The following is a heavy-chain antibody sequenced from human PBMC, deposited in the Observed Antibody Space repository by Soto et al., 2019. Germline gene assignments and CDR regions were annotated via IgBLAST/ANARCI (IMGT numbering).Heavy chain of an antibody. CDR3: AGNCISTSCYGVDA. D-gene: IGHD2-2*01. J-gene: IGHJ5*02. CDR1: GGSISSYY. V-gene: IGHV4-59*01. CDR2: IYYSGST. Sequence: SETLSLTCTVSGGSISSYYWSWIRQPPGKGLEWIGYIYYSGSTNYNPSLKSRVTISVDMSKNQFSLKLSSVTAADTAVYYCAGNCISTSCYGVDAWGQGTLVTVSS.